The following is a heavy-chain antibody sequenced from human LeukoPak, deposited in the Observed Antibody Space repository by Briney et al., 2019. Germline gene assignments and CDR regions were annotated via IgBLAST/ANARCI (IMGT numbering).Heavy chain of an antibody. D-gene: IGHD3-22*01. CDR3: ARAITYYHDSSGYYSL. CDR2: INHSGST. Sequence: PSETLSLTCTVSGGSISSYYWSWIRQPPGKGLEWIGEINHSGSTNYNPSLKSRVTISVDTSKNQFSLKLSSVTAADTAVYYCARAITYYHDSSGYYSLWGQGTMVTVSS. V-gene: IGHV4-34*01. CDR1: GGSISSYY. J-gene: IGHJ3*01.